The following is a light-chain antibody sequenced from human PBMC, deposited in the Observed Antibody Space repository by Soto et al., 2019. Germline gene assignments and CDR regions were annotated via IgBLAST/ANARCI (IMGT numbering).Light chain of an antibody. CDR2: SND. Sequence: QSVLTQPPSAAGTPGQRVSISCSGGSSNIGTNTVNWYQHLPGTATKLLIFSNDERPSGAPDRFSGSKSGTSASLAISGLQSDDEADYYCATWDDSLNGVVFGGGTKLTVL. CDR3: ATWDDSLNGVV. CDR1: SSNIGTNT. J-gene: IGLJ2*01. V-gene: IGLV1-44*01.